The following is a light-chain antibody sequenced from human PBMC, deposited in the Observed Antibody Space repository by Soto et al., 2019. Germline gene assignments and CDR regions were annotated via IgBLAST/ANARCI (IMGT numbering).Light chain of an antibody. Sequence: EIVMTQSPGTLSVSPGERATLSCRASQSVSSNLAWYQQKPGQAPRLLIYGASTRATGIPARFSGSGSGTEFSLTISSLQSEDFAVYYCHQYNNWPQTFGQGTKLEIK. J-gene: IGKJ2*01. V-gene: IGKV3-15*01. CDR3: HQYNNWPQT. CDR1: QSVSSN. CDR2: GAS.